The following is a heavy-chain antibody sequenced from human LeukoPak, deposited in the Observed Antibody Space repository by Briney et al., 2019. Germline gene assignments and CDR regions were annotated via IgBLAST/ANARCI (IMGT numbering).Heavy chain of an antibody. CDR3: ASPVYSSSWYLWDY. CDR2: IHHTGST. CDR1: GGSIGSYY. V-gene: IGHV4-4*08. D-gene: IGHD6-13*01. Sequence: SETLSLTCNVTGGSIGSYYWSWIRQPPGKGLEWIGCIHHTGSTKYRPSLKSRVTISVDTSKNQFSLKLSSVTAADTAVYYCASPVYSSSWYLWDYWGQGTLVTVSS. J-gene: IGHJ4*02.